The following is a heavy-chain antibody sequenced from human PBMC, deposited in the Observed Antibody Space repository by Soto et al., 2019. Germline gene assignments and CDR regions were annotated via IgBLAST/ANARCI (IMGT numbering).Heavy chain of an antibody. V-gene: IGHV1-18*01. CDR1: GYAFTTYS. CDR2: ISAHNGNT. D-gene: IGHD1-1*01. Sequence: QVHLVQSGAEVKKPGASVKVSCKGSGYAFTTYSITWVRQAPGQGLEWMGWISAHNGNTNYAQKLQGRVTVTRDTSTSTAYVELRSLRSDDTAVYYCARWRYGDYWGQGALVTGSS. J-gene: IGHJ4*02. CDR3: ARWRYGDY.